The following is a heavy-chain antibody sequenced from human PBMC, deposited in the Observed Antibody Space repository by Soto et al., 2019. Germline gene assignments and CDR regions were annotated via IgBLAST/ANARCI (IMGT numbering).Heavy chain of an antibody. J-gene: IGHJ4*02. CDR1: GGSISSSSYY. CDR3: ARLVTPVTTGDYFDY. D-gene: IGHD4-17*01. Sequence: QLQLQESGPGLVKPSETLSLTCTFSGGSISSSSYYWGWIRQPPGKGLEWFGSIYYSGSTYYNPSLKSRVTLSVDTSKNQFSLKLSSVTASDTAGYYCARLVTPVTTGDYFDYWGQGTLVPVSS. CDR2: IYYSGST. V-gene: IGHV4-39*01.